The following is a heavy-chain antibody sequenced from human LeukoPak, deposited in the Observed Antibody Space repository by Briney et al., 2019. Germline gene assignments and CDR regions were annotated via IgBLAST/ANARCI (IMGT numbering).Heavy chain of an antibody. V-gene: IGHV5-51*01. CDR3: ASQSGYSYGQDWFDP. Sequence: NPGESLKISCKGSGYSFTSYWIGWVRQMPGKGLEWMGIIYPGDSAGDSDTRYSPSFRGQVTISADKSISTAYLQWSSLKASDTAMYYCASQSGYSYGQDWFDPWGQGTLVTVSS. CDR2: IYPGDSAGDSDT. CDR1: GYSFTSYW. D-gene: IGHD5-18*01. J-gene: IGHJ5*02.